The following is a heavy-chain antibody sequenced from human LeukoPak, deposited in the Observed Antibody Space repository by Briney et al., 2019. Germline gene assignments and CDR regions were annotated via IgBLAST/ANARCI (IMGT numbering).Heavy chain of an antibody. Sequence: GGSLRLSCAASGFTFSRYAMHWVRQRPGKGLEWVAVIWYDGSDEYYADSVKGRFTISRDNSKNTLYLQMNSLRTEDTALYLCARDLGTTVTTARGGYFDYWGQGTLVTVSS. V-gene: IGHV3-33*01. CDR3: ARDLGTTVTTARGGYFDY. CDR2: IWYDGSDE. J-gene: IGHJ4*02. CDR1: GFTFSRYA. D-gene: IGHD4-17*01.